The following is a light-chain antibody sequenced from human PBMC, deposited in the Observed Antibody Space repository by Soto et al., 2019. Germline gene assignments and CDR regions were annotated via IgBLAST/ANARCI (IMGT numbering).Light chain of an antibody. J-gene: IGLJ1*01. CDR1: ALPKQN. Sequence: SYELTQTPSVSVSPGQTARITCSGDALPKQNAYWYQQKPGQAPVLVIYKDIERPSGIPERFSGSSSGTTVTLTISRVQAEDEADYYCQPADNSGIYYVFGTGTKLTVL. CDR3: QPADNSGIYYV. CDR2: KDI. V-gene: IGLV3-25*03.